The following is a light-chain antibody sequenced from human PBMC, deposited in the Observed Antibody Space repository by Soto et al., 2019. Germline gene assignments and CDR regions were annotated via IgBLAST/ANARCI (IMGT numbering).Light chain of an antibody. Sequence: QSVLTQPASVSGAPGQTITISGSGTSEDVGGYDYVSWYQHHPGKAPKLMISEVSNRPSGLSNRFSGSKSGSTASLTISGLQSEDDADYSCRSYPGRSTVVVGSGTRV. CDR1: SEDVGGYDY. V-gene: IGLV2-14*01. CDR2: EVS. J-gene: IGLJ1*01. CDR3: RSYPGRSTVV.